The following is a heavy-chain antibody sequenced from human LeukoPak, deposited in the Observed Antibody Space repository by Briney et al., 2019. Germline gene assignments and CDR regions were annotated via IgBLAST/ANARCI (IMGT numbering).Heavy chain of an antibody. CDR1: GFTFSTYW. Sequence: GGSLRLSCAASGFTFSTYWMNWVRQAPGKGLEWVSYISSSGSTIYYADSVKGRFTISRDNAKNSLYLQMNSLRAEDTAVYYCARRGYSGYFDYWGQGTLVTVSS. J-gene: IGHJ4*02. D-gene: IGHD5-12*01. CDR3: ARRGYSGYFDY. CDR2: ISSSGSTI. V-gene: IGHV3-48*04.